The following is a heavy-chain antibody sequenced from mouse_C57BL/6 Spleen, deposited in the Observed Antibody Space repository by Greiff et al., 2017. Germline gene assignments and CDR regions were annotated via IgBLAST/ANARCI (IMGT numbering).Heavy chain of an antibody. D-gene: IGHD1-1*01. CDR2: IDPSDSYT. CDR1: GYTFTSYW. J-gene: IGHJ4*01. V-gene: IGHV1-69*01. Sequence: QVHVKQPGAELVMPGASVKLSCKASGYTFTSYWMHWVKQRPGQGLEWIGEIDPSDSYTNYNQKFKGKSTLTVDKSSSTAYMQLSSLTSEDSAVYYCARWYYGSSLYAMDYWGQGTSVTVSS. CDR3: ARWYYGSSLYAMDY.